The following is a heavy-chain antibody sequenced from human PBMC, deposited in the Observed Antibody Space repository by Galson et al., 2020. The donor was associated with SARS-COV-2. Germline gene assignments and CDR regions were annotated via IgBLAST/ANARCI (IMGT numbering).Heavy chain of an antibody. CDR1: GFIFDDYV. Sequence: SLKISCAASGFIFDDYVMHWVRQAPGKGLEWVSGISWNSGTIAYADSVRGRFTISRDNAKKSLFLQMNSLRAEDTALYYCAKEGPEIAANFGYYPMDVWGQGTTVTVSS. J-gene: IGHJ6*02. D-gene: IGHD2-15*01. CDR3: AKEGPEIAANFGYYPMDV. V-gene: IGHV3-9*01. CDR2: ISWNSGTI.